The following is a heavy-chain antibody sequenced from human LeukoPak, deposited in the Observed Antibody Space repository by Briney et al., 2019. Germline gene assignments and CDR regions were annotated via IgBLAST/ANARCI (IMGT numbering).Heavy chain of an antibody. CDR3: ARLAYSSGWYGYYCYYGMDV. J-gene: IGHJ6*02. D-gene: IGHD6-19*01. CDR2: INPNSGGT. V-gene: IGHV1-2*02. CDR1: GGTFSSYA. Sequence: ASVKVSCKASGGTFSSYAISWVRQAPGQGLEWMGWINPNSGGTNYAQKFQGRVTMTRDTSISTAYMELSRLRSDDTAVYYCARLAYSSGWYGYYCYYGMDVWGQGTTVTVSS.